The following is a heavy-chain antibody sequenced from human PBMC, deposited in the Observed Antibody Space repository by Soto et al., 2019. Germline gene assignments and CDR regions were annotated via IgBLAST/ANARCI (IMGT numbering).Heavy chain of an antibody. D-gene: IGHD2-15*01. CDR3: AREEKSSGGAFDI. Sequence: SETLSLTCTVSGGSISSYYWSWIRQPPGKGLEWIGYIYYSGSTNYNPSLKSRVTISVDTSKNQFSLKLSSVTAADTAVYHCAREEKSSGGAFDIWGQGTMVTVSS. J-gene: IGHJ3*02. V-gene: IGHV4-59*01. CDR2: IYYSGST. CDR1: GGSISSYY.